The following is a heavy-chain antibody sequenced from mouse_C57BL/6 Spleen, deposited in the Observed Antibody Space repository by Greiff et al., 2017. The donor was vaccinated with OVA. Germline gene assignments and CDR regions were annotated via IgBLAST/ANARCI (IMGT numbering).Heavy chain of an antibody. V-gene: IGHV10-3*01. Sequence: EVQLVESGGGLVQPKGSLKLSCAASGFTFTTYAMHWVRQAPGKGLEWVARIRSKSRNYATYYADSVKDRFTISRADSQSLLYLQMNNLKTEDTAMYDCVREGYGNYGFAYWGQGTLVTVSA. J-gene: IGHJ3*01. CDR2: IRSKSRNYAT. CDR3: VREGYGNYGFAY. CDR1: GFTFTTYA. D-gene: IGHD2-1*01.